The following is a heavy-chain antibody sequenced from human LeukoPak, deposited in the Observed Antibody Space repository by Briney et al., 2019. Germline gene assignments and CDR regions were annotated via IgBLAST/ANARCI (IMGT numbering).Heavy chain of an antibody. V-gene: IGHV3-53*01. CDR2: IYTGGRT. Sequence: GGCLRLSCAASGFIVSNNYMNWVRQAPGKGLEWVSVIYTGGRTHYIDSVKGRFTISRDNSKNTLDLQMNSLRAEDTAVYYCARGDYGDSGPFDYWGQGTLVTVSS. D-gene: IGHD4-17*01. CDR1: GFIVSNNY. CDR3: ARGDYGDSGPFDY. J-gene: IGHJ4*02.